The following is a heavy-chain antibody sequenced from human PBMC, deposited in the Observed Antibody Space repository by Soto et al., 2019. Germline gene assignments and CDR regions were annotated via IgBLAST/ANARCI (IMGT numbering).Heavy chain of an antibody. CDR1: GGSFSGYY. Sequence: SETLSLSCAFYGGSFSGYYCSWIRQPSGKRLEWRGEINDSGSNNYNPSLKSRVTISVDTSKNQFSMKLSSVAAADTAVYYCARDPATVVARRGIDYWGQGTLVTVSS. CDR2: INDSGSN. CDR3: ARDPATVVARRGIDY. V-gene: IGHV4-34*01. D-gene: IGHD2-15*01. J-gene: IGHJ4*02.